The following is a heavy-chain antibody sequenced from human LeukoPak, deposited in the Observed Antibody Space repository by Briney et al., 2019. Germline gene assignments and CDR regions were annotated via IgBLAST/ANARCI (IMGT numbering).Heavy chain of an antibody. CDR1: GFTFGGYG. Sequence: GSLRLSCAASGFTFGGYGMHWVRQAPGKGLEWVAFIRYDGSNKYYADSVKGRFTISRDNSKNTLYLQMNSLGADDTAVYYCVKSGGYCSGASCYFDYWGQGTLVTVSS. D-gene: IGHD2-15*01. CDR2: IRYDGSNK. J-gene: IGHJ4*02. V-gene: IGHV3-30*02. CDR3: VKSGGYCSGASCYFDY.